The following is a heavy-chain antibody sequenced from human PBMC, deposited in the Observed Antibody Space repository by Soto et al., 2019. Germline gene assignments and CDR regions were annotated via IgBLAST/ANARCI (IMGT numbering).Heavy chain of an antibody. J-gene: IGHJ2*01. D-gene: IGHD5-12*01. Sequence: QVQLQESGPGLVKPSETLSLTCTVSGASISSNYWSWIRQPPGKGLEWIGFIYNSGSTNYNPSLTHRVPISVDTSMNRFSLRLSSVTAADTAVYYCARLWYGGYDSPYFDFWGRRTLVTVSS. V-gene: IGHV4-59*08. CDR2: IYNSGST. CDR3: ARLWYGGYDSPYFDF. CDR1: GASISSNY.